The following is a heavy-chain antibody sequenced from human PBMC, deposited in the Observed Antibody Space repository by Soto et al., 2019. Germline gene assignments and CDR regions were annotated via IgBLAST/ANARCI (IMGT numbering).Heavy chain of an antibody. Sequence: EVQLVESGGGLVQPGGSLRLSCAASGFTIRNYWMWWVRQVPGKGLVWVSRINGDGSTNYADSVKGRFTISSDNAKNTLYLQMNTLRVEDTAVYYCARDSPLVRGVGFDYWGPGTLVTVPS. J-gene: IGHJ4*02. D-gene: IGHD3-10*01. CDR1: GFTIRNYW. CDR3: ARDSPLVRGVGFDY. CDR2: INGDGST. V-gene: IGHV3-74*01.